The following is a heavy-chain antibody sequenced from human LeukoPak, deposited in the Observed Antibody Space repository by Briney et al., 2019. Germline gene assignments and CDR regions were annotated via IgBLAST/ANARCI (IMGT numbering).Heavy chain of an antibody. D-gene: IGHD2-2*01. Sequence: GGSLRLSCAGSGFIFNNYAMHWVRQPPGKGLEWVSGISWNSGSIDYADSLKGRFTISRDDSKNTLYLQMNSLRAEDTAVYYCTRRRGNQQPIDYWGQGTLVTVSS. CDR2: ISWNSGSI. V-gene: IGHV3-9*01. J-gene: IGHJ4*02. CDR3: TRRRGNQQPIDY. CDR1: GFIFNNYA.